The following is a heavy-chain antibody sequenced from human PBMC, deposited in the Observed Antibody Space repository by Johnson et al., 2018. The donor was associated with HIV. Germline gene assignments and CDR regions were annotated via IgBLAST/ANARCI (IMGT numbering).Heavy chain of an antibody. CDR2: INWNGGST. CDR1: GFTFDDYG. Sequence: VQLVESGGGVVRPGVSLRLSCAASGFTFDDYGMSWVRQAPGKGLEWVSGINWNGGSTGYADSVKGRFTISRDNAKNSLYLQMNSLRAEETALYYCARVTRYNWNSDAFDIWGQGTMVTVSS. J-gene: IGHJ3*02. D-gene: IGHD1-1*01. CDR3: ARVTRYNWNSDAFDI. V-gene: IGHV3-20*04.